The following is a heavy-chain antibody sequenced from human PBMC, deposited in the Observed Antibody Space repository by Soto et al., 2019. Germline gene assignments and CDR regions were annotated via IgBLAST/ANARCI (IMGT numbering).Heavy chain of an antibody. CDR3: ARDVAAAGTGEWFDP. V-gene: IGHV1-18*01. Sequence: ASVKVSCKASGYTFTSYGISWVRQAPGQGLEWMGWISAYNGNTNYAQKLQGRVTMTTDTSTSTAYMELRSLRSDDTAVYYCARDVAAAGTGEWFDPWGQGTLVTVSS. CDR1: GYTFTSYG. J-gene: IGHJ5*02. CDR2: ISAYNGNT. D-gene: IGHD6-13*01.